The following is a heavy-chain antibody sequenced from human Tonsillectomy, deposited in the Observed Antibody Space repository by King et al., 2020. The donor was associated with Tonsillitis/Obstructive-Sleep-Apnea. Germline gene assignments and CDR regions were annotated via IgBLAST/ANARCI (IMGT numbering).Heavy chain of an antibody. V-gene: IGHV3-49*05. CDR2: IRAKAYGGTT. Sequence: VQLVESGGGLVKPGRSLRLSCKASGFTFREYVMSWFRQAPGKGLEWLGFIRAKAYGGTTGYAASVKGRLTISRDDSKSIAYLQMSSLKTEDTGVYYCTRDLGELDPSFGYWGQGPLVTVSS. CDR1: GFTFREYV. D-gene: IGHD1-1*01. CDR3: TRDLGELDPSFGY. J-gene: IGHJ4*02.